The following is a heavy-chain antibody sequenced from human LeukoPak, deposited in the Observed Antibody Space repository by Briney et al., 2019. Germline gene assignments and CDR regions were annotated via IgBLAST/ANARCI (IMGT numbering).Heavy chain of an antibody. J-gene: IGHJ4*02. CDR3: ARDLIGDY. CDR2: ISSNGGST. V-gene: IGHV3-64*01. D-gene: IGHD3-16*01. Sequence: GGSLRLSCAASGFTFSSYAMHWVRQAPGKGLEYVSAISSNGGSTSYANSVKGRFTISRDNSKNTLYLQMGSLRAEDMAVYYCARDLIGDYWGQGTLVTVSS. CDR1: GFTFSSYA.